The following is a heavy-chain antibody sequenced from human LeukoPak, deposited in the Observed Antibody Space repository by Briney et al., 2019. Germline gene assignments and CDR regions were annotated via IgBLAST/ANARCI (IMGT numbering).Heavy chain of an antibody. CDR3: ARAPAPDAFDI. Sequence: SETLSLTCTVSGGSISSYYWSWIRQPPGKRLEWIGYIYYSGSTNYNPSLKSRVTISVDTSKNQFSLKLSSVTAADTAVYYCARAPAPDAFDIWGQGTMVTVSS. J-gene: IGHJ3*02. CDR2: IYYSGST. V-gene: IGHV4-59*01. CDR1: GGSISSYY.